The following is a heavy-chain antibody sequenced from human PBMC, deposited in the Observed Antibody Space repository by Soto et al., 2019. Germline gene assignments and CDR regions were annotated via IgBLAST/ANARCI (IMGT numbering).Heavy chain of an antibody. Sequence: EVQLLESGGGLVQPGGSLRLSCAASGFTFSSYAMSWVRQAPGKGLEWVSSISGSGGGTYYADSVKGRFTISRDNSKNTMYMQRNRLRAEDKSVYYSAQDVISAAHPNCFDAWGKGTLVTVSS. V-gene: IGHV3-23*01. J-gene: IGHJ5*02. CDR1: GFTFSSYA. CDR3: AQDVISAAHPNCFDA. CDR2: ISGSGGGT.